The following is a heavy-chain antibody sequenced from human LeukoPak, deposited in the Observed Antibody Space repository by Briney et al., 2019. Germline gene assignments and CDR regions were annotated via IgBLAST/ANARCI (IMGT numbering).Heavy chain of an antibody. CDR3: ARDGSAPTPDAFDI. J-gene: IGHJ3*02. CDR2: FDPEDGET. Sequence: ASVKVSCKVSGYTLTELSMHWVRQAPGKGLEWMGGFDPEDGETIYAQKFQGRVTMTEDTSTDTAYMELSSLRSEDTAVYYCARDGSAPTPDAFDIWGQGTMVTVSS. CDR1: GYTLTELS. V-gene: IGHV1-24*01. D-gene: IGHD2-15*01.